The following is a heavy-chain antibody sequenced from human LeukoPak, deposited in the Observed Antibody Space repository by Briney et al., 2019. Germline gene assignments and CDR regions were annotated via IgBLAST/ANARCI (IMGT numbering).Heavy chain of an antibody. CDR1: GGSISSYY. CDR2: IYYSGST. V-gene: IGHV4-59*01. Sequence: SETLSLTCTVSGGSISSYYWSWIRQHPGKGLEWIGYIYYSGSTNNNPSLNSRVTISVDTSKNQFSLKLSSVTAADTAVYYCARVGPYYYYLDIWGKGTTVTVSS. D-gene: IGHD3-10*01. CDR3: ARVGPYYYYLDI. J-gene: IGHJ6*03.